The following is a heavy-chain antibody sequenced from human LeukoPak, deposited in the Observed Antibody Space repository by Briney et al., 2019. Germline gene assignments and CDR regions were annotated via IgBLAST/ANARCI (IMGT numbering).Heavy chain of an antibody. V-gene: IGHV1-24*01. CDR1: GYTFTSYY. CDR2: FDPEDGET. CDR3: ATAAYSYTKRDFDY. D-gene: IGHD5-18*01. J-gene: IGHJ4*02. Sequence: ASVKVSCKASGYTFTSYYMHWVRQAPGKGLEWMGGFDPEDGETIYAQKFQGRVTMTEDTSTDTAYMELSSLRSEDTAVYYCATAAYSYTKRDFDYWGQGTLVTVSS.